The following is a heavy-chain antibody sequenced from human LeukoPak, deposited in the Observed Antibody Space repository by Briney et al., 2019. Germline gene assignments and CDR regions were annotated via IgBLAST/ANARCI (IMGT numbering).Heavy chain of an antibody. CDR2: IYSTGMT. CDR1: GDSIRGYY. V-gene: IGHV4-59*08. CDR3: ARHRGGRFSESYCDY. J-gene: IGHJ4*02. D-gene: IGHD1-26*01. Sequence: SETLSLTCTVSGDSIRGYYWGWIRQSPGKGLEWISFIYSTGMTDYNPSLKSRVTISVDTSKNQFSLNLSSLTAADTAVYYCARHRGGRFSESYCDYWGQGTLVTVSS.